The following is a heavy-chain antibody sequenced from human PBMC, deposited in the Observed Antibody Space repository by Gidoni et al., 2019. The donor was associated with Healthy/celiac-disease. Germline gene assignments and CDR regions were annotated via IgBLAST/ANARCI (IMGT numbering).Heavy chain of an antibody. CDR2: IIPILGIA. CDR1: GVTFSSYT. Sequence: QVQLVHSGAEVKKPGSSVKVSCKASGVTFSSYTITWVRQAPGQGLEWMGRIIPILGIANDAQKFQGRVTITADKSTSTAYMELRSLRSEDTAVYYCARETYYYDSSGYYPDAFDIWGQGTMVTVSS. J-gene: IGHJ3*02. V-gene: IGHV1-69*04. D-gene: IGHD3-22*01. CDR3: ARETYYYDSSGYYPDAFDI.